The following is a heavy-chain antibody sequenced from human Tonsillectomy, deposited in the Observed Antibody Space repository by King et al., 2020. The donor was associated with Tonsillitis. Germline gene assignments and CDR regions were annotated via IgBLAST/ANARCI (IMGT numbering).Heavy chain of an antibody. V-gene: IGHV4-59*01. CDR1: GGSISTYY. CDR3: ARAQTEGGNYDY. Sequence: VQLQESGPGLVKPSETLSLTCTVSGGSISTYYWSWIRQPPGKGLEWIGFIFYSGGTSYNPSLRSRVTISVDTSKNQFSLKLSSVTAADTAVYYCARAQTEGGNYDYWGQGTLVTVSS. D-gene: IGHD2-15*01. J-gene: IGHJ4*02. CDR2: IFYSGGT.